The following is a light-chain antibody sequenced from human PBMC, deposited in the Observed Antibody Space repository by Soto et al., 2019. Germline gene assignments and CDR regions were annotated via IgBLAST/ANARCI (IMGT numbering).Light chain of an antibody. CDR3: QQYKNGWT. J-gene: IGKJ1*01. Sequence: IGFTQSPATLSGSRVQRATRSCRASQSVSSNLAWYQQKPGQAPRLLIYGASTRATGIPARFSGGGSGTEFTPTISSLQSEDFAIYYCQQYKNGWTFGQGTKVDI. V-gene: IGKV3-15*01. CDR2: GAS. CDR1: QSVSSN.